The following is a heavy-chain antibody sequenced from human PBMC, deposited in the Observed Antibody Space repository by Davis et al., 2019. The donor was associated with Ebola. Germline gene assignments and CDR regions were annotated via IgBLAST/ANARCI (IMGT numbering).Heavy chain of an antibody. CDR2: ISSSSSTI. CDR1: GFTFSSYA. V-gene: IGHV3-48*04. CDR3: ARDSDDYSFDY. J-gene: IGHJ4*02. Sequence: GGSLRLSCAASGFTFSSYAMSWVRQAPGKGLEWVSYISSSSSTIYYADSVKGRFTISRDNSKNTLYLQMNSLRPEDTAVYYCARDSDDYSFDYWGQGTLVTVSS. D-gene: IGHD4-11*01.